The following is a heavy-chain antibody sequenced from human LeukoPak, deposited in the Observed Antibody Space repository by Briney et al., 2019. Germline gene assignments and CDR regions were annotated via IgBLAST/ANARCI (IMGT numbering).Heavy chain of an antibody. CDR2: IYYSGST. V-gene: IGHV4-38-2*01. J-gene: IGHJ3*02. CDR3: ARHGRYCGGDCSDAFDI. D-gene: IGHD2-21*01. CDR1: GYSISSGYY. Sequence: KPSETLSLTCAVSGYSISSGYYWGWIRQPPGKGLEWIGSIYYSGSTYYNPSLKSRVTISVDTSKNQFSLKLSSVTAADTAVYYCARHGRYCGGDCSDAFDIWGQGTMVTVSS.